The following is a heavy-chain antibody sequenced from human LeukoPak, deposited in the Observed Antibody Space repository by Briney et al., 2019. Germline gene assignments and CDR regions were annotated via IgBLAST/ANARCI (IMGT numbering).Heavy chain of an antibody. CDR1: GFTFSSYA. J-gene: IGHJ6*03. D-gene: IGHD2-2*01. V-gene: IGHV3-49*04. CDR3: TRDFNSIVVVPAAPGYYMDV. Sequence: PGGSLRLSCAASGFTFSSYAMSWVRQAPGKGLEWVGFIRSKAYGGTTEYAASVKGRFTISRDDSKSIAYLQMNSLKTEDTAVYYCTRDFNSIVVVPAAPGYYMDVWGKGTTVTVSS. CDR2: IRSKAYGGTT.